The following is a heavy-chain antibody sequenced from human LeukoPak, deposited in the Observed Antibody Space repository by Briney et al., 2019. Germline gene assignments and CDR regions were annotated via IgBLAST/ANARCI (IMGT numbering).Heavy chain of an antibody. Sequence: GGSLRLSCAASGFTFSSYWMSWVRQAPGKGLEWVANIKQDGSEKYYVDSVKGRFTISRDNAKNSLYLQMNSLRAEDTAVYYCARDLPAPVYHFWSGHMDVWGKGTTVTVSS. CDR1: GFTFSSYW. J-gene: IGHJ6*03. CDR2: IKQDGSEK. V-gene: IGHV3-7*01. D-gene: IGHD3-3*01. CDR3: ARDLPAPVYHFWSGHMDV.